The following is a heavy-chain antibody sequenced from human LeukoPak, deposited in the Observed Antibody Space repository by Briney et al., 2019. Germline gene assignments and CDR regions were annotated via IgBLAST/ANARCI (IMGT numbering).Heavy chain of an antibody. CDR2: ISYDGSNK. J-gene: IGHJ4*02. Sequence: GGSLRRSCAASGFTFSSYAMHWVRQAPGKGLEWVAVISYDGSNKYYADSVKGRFTISRDNSKNTLYLQMNSLRAEDTAVYYCARSWPYDGSGYKEYYFDYWGQGTLVTVSS. V-gene: IGHV3-30-3*01. CDR1: GFTFSSYA. CDR3: ARSWPYDGSGYKEYYFDY. D-gene: IGHD3-22*01.